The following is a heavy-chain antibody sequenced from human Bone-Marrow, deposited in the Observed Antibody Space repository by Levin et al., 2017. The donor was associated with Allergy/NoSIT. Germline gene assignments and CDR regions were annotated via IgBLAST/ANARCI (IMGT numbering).Heavy chain of an antibody. V-gene: IGHV2-5*01. CDR3: AHTPHKVDILTGYYNDGWFDP. CDR2: IYWNDDK. CDR1: GFSLSTSGVG. D-gene: IGHD3-9*01. Sequence: SGPTLVKPTQTLTLTCTFSGFSLSTSGVGVGWIRQPPGKALEWLALIYWNDDKRYSPSLKSRLTITKDTSKNQVVLTMTNMDPVDTATYYCAHTPHKVDILTGYYNDGWFDPWGQGTLVTVSS. J-gene: IGHJ5*02.